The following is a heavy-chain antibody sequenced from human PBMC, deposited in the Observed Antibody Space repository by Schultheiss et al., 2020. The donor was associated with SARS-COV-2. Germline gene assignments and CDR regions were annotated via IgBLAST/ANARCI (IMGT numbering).Heavy chain of an antibody. J-gene: IGHJ6*02. D-gene: IGHD2-2*01. Sequence: GESLKISCAASGFTFSSYSMNWVRQAPGKGLEWVSSISSSSSYIYYADSVKGRFTISRDNAKNSRYLQMNSLRAEDTAVYYCARDKYQLLRGMDVWGQGTTVTVSS. CDR1: GFTFSSYS. CDR3: ARDKYQLLRGMDV. CDR2: ISSSSSYI. V-gene: IGHV3-21*01.